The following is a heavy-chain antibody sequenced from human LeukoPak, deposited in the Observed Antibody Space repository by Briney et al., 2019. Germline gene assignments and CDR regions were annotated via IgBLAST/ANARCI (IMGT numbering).Heavy chain of an antibody. CDR3: ATKKGVVAVVGTVDY. D-gene: IGHD2-2*01. Sequence: GGSLTLTCTVSGFTFSSYTLNWVCQAPGKGLEWVASISSSSTYMYNADPVKGRFTIPRDNAKNSLYLQMNRQTAEVRAGYYFATKKGVVAVVGTVDYWGEGTLVTVSS. CDR2: ISSSSTYM. J-gene: IGHJ4*02. V-gene: IGHV3-21*03. CDR1: GFTFSSYT.